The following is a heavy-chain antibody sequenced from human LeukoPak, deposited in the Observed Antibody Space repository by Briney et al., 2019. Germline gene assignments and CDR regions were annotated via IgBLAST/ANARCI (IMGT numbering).Heavy chain of an antibody. Sequence: GGSLRLSCAASGFTFSSYAMSWVRQAPGKGLEGVSAISGSGGSTYYADSVKGRFTISRDNSKNTLYLQMNSLRAEDTAVYYCASGSGSYRPGLLDYWGQGTLVTVSS. J-gene: IGHJ4*02. CDR2: ISGSGGST. CDR3: ASGSGSYRPGLLDY. CDR1: GFTFSSYA. D-gene: IGHD1-26*01. V-gene: IGHV3-23*01.